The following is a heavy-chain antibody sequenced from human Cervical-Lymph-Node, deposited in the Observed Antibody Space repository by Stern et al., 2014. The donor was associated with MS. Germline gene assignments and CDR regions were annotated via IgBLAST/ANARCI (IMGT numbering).Heavy chain of an antibody. J-gene: IGHJ4*02. CDR3: ARDGYSSTEYYLEY. V-gene: IGHV4-61*01. CDR1: GDSVNSRSYY. Sequence: QLQLQESGPGLLKPSETLSLTCTVSGDSVNSRSYYWSWIRQPPGKGLEWIGYIYYGGSTKYNPSLKSRGTISVDTSKNQVTLNLRSVTAADTAVYYCARDGYSSTEYYLEYWGQGTPVTVSS. CDR2: IYYGGST. D-gene: IGHD6-13*01.